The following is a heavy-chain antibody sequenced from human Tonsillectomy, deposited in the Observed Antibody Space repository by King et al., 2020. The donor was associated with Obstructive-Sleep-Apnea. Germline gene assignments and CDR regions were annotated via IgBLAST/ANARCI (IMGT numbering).Heavy chain of an antibody. J-gene: IGHJ6*02. V-gene: IGHV3-30*18. CDR3: AKASRGDSSGYYHHDYYHYGMAV. CDR2: ISYDRGDK. D-gene: IGHD3-22*01. CDR1: GFTFSDHG. Sequence: VQLVESGGGVVQAGRSLRLSCAASGFTFSDHGMHWVRQAPGKGLEWVAFISYDRGDKDYADSVKGRFTISTDNSKNTLYLQMNGLRAEDTAVYYCAKASRGDSSGYYHHDYYHYGMAVWGLGTTVTVS.